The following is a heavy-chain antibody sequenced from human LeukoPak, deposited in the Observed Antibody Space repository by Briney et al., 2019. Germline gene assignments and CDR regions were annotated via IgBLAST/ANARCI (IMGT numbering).Heavy chain of an antibody. CDR2: IGSTSSTI. Sequence: GGSLRLSCAASGFTFSNSWMSWVRQAPGKGLEWVSYIGSTSSTIYYADSVKGRFTISRDNAKNSLYLQMNSLRAEDTAVYYCARDHHRRLYDSQARDTFDLWGQGTMVTVSS. CDR1: GFTFSNSW. J-gene: IGHJ3*01. V-gene: IGHV3-48*01. CDR3: ARDHHRRLYDSQARDTFDL. D-gene: IGHD3-22*01.